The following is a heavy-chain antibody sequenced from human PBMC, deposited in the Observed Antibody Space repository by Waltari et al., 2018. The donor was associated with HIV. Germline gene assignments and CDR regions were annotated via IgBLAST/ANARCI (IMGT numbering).Heavy chain of an antibody. CDR2: IGPSGGTT. Sequence: QVQLVQSGAEVKKPGASVKVSCKASGDTFSNYYMNWVRQAPGQGLEWMGIIGPSGGTTNYAQKFQGRVTMTRDTSTSTVYRALSSLRSEDTAIYYCARGVPVDTTMGKYYYYAMDVWGQGTTVTVSS. D-gene: IGHD5-18*01. CDR3: ARGVPVDTTMGKYYYYAMDV. CDR1: GDTFSNYY. J-gene: IGHJ6*02. V-gene: IGHV1-46*01.